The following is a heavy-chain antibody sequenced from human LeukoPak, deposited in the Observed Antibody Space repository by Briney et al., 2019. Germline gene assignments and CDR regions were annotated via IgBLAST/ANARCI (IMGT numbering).Heavy chain of an antibody. D-gene: IGHD3-10*01. V-gene: IGHV3-66*01. Sequence: GGSLRLSCAASGFTVSSNYMSWVRQAPGKGLEWVSVIYSGGSTYYADSVKGRFTISRDNSKNTLYLQMNSLRAEDTAVYYCARARFGDYYYYYYGMDVWGQGTTVTVSS. CDR1: GFTVSSNY. J-gene: IGHJ6*02. CDR3: ARARFGDYYYYYYGMDV. CDR2: IYSGGST.